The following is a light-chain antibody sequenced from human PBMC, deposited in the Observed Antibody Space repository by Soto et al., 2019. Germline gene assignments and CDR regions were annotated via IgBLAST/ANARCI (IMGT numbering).Light chain of an antibody. CDR3: QQRSNWPPAIT. Sequence: EIVMTQSPATMSVSPGARATLSCRASQSVSSYLAWYQQKPGQAPRLLIYDASNRATGIPARFSGSGSGTDFTLTISRLEPEDFAVYYCQQRSNWPPAITVGQGTRLEIK. V-gene: IGKV3-11*01. CDR1: QSVSSY. CDR2: DAS. J-gene: IGKJ5*01.